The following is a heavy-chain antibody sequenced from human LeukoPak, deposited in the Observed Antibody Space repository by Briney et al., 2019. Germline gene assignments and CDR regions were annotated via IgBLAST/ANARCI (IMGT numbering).Heavy chain of an antibody. CDR3: ARDRRKGGSGWVRRFDY. J-gene: IGHJ4*02. CDR1: GFTFSSYG. D-gene: IGHD6-19*01. Sequence: AGGSLRLSCAASGFTFSSYGMHWVRQPPGKGLEWVANIKQDGSEKYYVHSVKGRFTISRDNAKNSLYLQMDSLRAEDTAVYYCARDRRKGGSGWVRRFDYWGQGTLVTVSS. V-gene: IGHV3-7*03. CDR2: IKQDGSEK.